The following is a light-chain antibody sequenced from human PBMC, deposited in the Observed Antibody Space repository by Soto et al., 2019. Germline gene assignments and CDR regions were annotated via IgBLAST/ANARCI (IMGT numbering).Light chain of an antibody. J-gene: IGLJ2*01. Sequence: QSVLTHPASVSGSPGQSIAISCTGTSSDVGSYNSVSWYQQFPGKAPKLILYAVTNRPSGVSNRFSGSKSGNTASLTISGLQAEDEADYFCSSYTTSATLVFGVGTKLTVL. CDR3: SSYTTSATLV. V-gene: IGLV2-14*01. CDR1: SSDVGSYNS. CDR2: AVT.